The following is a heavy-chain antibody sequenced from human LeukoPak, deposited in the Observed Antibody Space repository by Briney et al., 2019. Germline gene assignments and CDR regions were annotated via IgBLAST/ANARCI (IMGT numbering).Heavy chain of an antibody. CDR3: ARPGVVAGTEWDFQH. Sequence: GASVKVSCKASGGTFSSYPISWVRQAPGQGLEWMGGIIPILGTANYAQKFQGRVTITADESTSTAYMELSSLRSEDTAVYYCARPGVVAGTEWDFQHWGQGTLVTVSS. V-gene: IGHV1-69*01. J-gene: IGHJ1*01. CDR2: IIPILGTA. D-gene: IGHD2-2*01. CDR1: GGTFSSYP.